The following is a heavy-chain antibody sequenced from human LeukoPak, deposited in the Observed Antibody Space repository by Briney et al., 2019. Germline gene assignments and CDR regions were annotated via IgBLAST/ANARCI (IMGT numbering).Heavy chain of an antibody. D-gene: IGHD3-10*01. CDR1: GYTFTGYY. J-gene: IGHJ6*03. V-gene: IGHV1-8*03. CDR2: MNPNSGNT. CDR3: ARVSSGSYHYYYYMDV. Sequence: ASVKVSCKASGYTFTGYYMHWVRQATGQGLEWMGWMNPNSGNTGYAQKFQGRVTITRDTSISTAYMELSSLMSEDTAVYYCARVSSGSYHYYYYMDVWGKGTTVTVSS.